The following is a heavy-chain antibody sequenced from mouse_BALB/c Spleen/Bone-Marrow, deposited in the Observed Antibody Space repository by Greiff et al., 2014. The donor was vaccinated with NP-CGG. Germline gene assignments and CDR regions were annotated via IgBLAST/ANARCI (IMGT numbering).Heavy chain of an antibody. J-gene: IGHJ3*01. V-gene: IGHV1S81*02. CDR1: GYTFTSYY. Sequence: VHLVESGAELVKPGASVKLSCKASGYTFTSYYMYWVKQRPGQGLEWIGEINPSNGGTNFNGKFKSKATLTVDKSSSTAYMQLSSLTSEDSAVYYCTREGDSPFAYWGQGTLVTVSA. CDR2: INPSNGGT. CDR3: TREGDSPFAY. D-gene: IGHD2-13*01.